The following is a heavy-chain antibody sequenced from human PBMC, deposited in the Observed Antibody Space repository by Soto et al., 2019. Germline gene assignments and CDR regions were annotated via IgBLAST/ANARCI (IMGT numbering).Heavy chain of an antibody. CDR2: IYYSGST. V-gene: IGHV4-30-4*01. Sequence: PSETLSLTCTVSGGSISSGDYYWSWIRQPPGKGLEWIGYIYYSGSTYYNPSLKSRVTISVDTSKNQFSLKLSSVTAADTAVYYCARDMESSGYYDFWSGSSAPKGFDPWGQGTLVTVSS. D-gene: IGHD3-3*01. CDR3: ARDMESSGYYDFWSGSSAPKGFDP. CDR1: GGSISSGDYY. J-gene: IGHJ5*02.